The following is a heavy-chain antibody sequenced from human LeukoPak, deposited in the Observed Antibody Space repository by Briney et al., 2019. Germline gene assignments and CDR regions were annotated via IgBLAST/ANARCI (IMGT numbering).Heavy chain of an antibody. J-gene: IGHJ4*02. D-gene: IGHD3-22*01. V-gene: IGHV3-20*04. Sequence: GGSLRLSCAASGFTFDDYGMSWVRQALGKGLEWVSGINWNGGSTGYADSVKGRFTISRDNAKNSLYLQMNSLRAEDTALYYCARDLFGYDSSGYRMGYWGQGTLVTVSS. CDR1: GFTFDDYG. CDR3: ARDLFGYDSSGYRMGY. CDR2: INWNGGST.